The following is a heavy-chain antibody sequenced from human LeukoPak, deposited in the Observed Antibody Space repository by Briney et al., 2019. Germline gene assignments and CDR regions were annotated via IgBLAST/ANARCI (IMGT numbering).Heavy chain of an antibody. V-gene: IGHV1-69*05. D-gene: IGHD6-13*01. CDR1: GGTFSSYA. Sequence: ASVKVSCKASGGTFSSYAISWGRQGPGQGLEWMGGIIPIFGTANYAQKFQGSVTITTDESTSTAYMELSSLRSEDTAVYYCTRDSSSWYSFFDYWGQGTLVTVSS. J-gene: IGHJ4*02. CDR3: TRDSSSWYSFFDY. CDR2: IIPIFGTA.